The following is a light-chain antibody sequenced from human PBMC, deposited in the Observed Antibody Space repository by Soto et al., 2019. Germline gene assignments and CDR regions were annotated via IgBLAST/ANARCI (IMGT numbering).Light chain of an antibody. Sequence: EILMTQAPATLSVSPGEGATITCRASQNVESYLNWYQQRPGKAPKLLIHDASSLQSGVPSRFSGSGSGTDFALTINNLQAADFAAVYCQQHYSTPLTFGQGPKVDIK. CDR1: QNVESY. J-gene: IGKJ1*01. V-gene: IGKV1-39*01. CDR3: QQHYSTPLT. CDR2: DAS.